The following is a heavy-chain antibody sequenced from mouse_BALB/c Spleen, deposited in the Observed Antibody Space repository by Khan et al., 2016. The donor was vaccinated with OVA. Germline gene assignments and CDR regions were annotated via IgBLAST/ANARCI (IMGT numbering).Heavy chain of an antibody. CDR3: ARSLLLAMDD. Sequence: QVQLKQSGPGLVEPSQSLSINCTVSGFSLTSYGVHWVRQSPGKDLEWLGMIWSGGSTDYNAAFISRLNIRKDNSKSQVFFKMTSLPADDTALYSCARSLLLAMDDWGQGTSVTVSS. V-gene: IGHV2-4-1*01. CDR1: GFSLTSYG. J-gene: IGHJ4*01. CDR2: IWSGGST. D-gene: IGHD1-2*01.